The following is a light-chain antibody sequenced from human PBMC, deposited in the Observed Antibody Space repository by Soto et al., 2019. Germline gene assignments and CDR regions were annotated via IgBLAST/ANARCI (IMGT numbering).Light chain of an antibody. CDR2: EDK. CDR1: SGSIASKY. CDR3: QSYDTNQEI. V-gene: IGLV6-57*04. Sequence: NFMLTQPHSVSESPGKTVIISCTRSSGSIASKYVQWFQQRPGRAPRTVIYEDKKRPSGVPDRFSGSIDTSSNSASLTISGLKTEDEADYYCQSYDTNQEIFGGGTKLTVL. J-gene: IGLJ2*01.